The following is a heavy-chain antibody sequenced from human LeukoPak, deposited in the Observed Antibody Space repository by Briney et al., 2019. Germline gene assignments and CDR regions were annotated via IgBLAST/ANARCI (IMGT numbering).Heavy chain of an antibody. Sequence: GGSLRLSCAASGFMFSSFGMHWVRQAPGKGLDWEAFIRYDGSDKYYADSVKGRFTISRDTSKNTLYLKMNSLRAEDTAVYYCAKGVKVPLLRYFSYYMDVWGKGTTVTISS. V-gene: IGHV3-30*02. CDR2: IRYDGSDK. J-gene: IGHJ6*03. CDR1: GFMFSSFG. CDR3: AKGVKVPLLRYFSYYMDV. D-gene: IGHD3-9*01.